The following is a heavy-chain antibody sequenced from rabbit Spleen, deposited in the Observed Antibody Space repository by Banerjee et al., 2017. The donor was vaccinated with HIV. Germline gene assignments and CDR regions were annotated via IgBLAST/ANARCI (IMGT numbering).Heavy chain of an antibody. Sequence: QSLEESGGDLVKPGASLTLTCTASGFSFIAGYYMCWVRQAPGKGLEWIGIIYAARGTTDYASWVNGRFTISSDNAQSTVDLKMTSLTAADTATYFCARAIVPWLGLTRLDLWGPGTLVTVS. J-gene: IGHJ3*01. CDR1: GFSFIAGYY. D-gene: IGHD4-1*01. CDR2: IYAARGTT. V-gene: IGHV1S40*01. CDR3: ARAIVPWLGLTRLDL.